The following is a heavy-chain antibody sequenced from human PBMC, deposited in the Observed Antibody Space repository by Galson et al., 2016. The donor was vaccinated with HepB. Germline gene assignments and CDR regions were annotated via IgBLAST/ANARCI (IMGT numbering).Heavy chain of an antibody. CDR2: INSDGSTT. J-gene: IGHJ6*02. CDR1: GLIFSPYW. Sequence: SLRLSCAASGLIFSPYWMHWVRQAPGKGLTWLSHINSDGSTTAYADSVRSRFSISRDNAKNTLYLHMNSVRAEDSAVYYCALEKIYVGSLDVWGQGTTVAVSS. V-gene: IGHV3-74*03. CDR3: ALEKIYVGSLDV. D-gene: IGHD3-10*01.